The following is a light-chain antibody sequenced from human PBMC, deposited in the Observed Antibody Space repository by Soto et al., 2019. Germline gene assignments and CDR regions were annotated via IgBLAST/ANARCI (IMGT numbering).Light chain of an antibody. CDR2: EVT. Sequence: QSALTQPPSASGSPGQSVTISCTGTSSDVGGYNYVSWYQQYPGRAPKLMIYEVTKRPSGVPDRFSGSKSGNTASLTVSGLQAEDEADYYCSSDAASNESYFVFCGGTKVTV. V-gene: IGLV2-8*01. CDR1: SSDVGGYNY. J-gene: IGLJ3*02. CDR3: SSDAASNESYFV.